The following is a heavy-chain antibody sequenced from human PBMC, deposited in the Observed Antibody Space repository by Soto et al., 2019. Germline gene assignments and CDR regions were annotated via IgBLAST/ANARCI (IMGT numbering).Heavy chain of an antibody. J-gene: IGHJ6*03. CDR2: IWFDGSEK. CDR3: ARFKLTPHYFYMDV. CDR1: GFSFSAFG. Sequence: QVQLVESGGGVVQPGRSLRLSCAASGFSFSAFGMHWVRQAPGKGLEWVSMIWFDGSEKYYADSVKGRFTISRDNTDNALYLQMSSLRSYATAVYSCARFKLTPHYFYMDVWGKGAAVTVSS. V-gene: IGHV3-33*01. D-gene: IGHD1-1*01.